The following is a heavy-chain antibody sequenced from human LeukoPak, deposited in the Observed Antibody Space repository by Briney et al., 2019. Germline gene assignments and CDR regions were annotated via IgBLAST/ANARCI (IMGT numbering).Heavy chain of an antibody. CDR1: GYTFTGYY. J-gene: IGHJ4*02. D-gene: IGHD3-22*01. CDR2: INPNSGGT. V-gene: IGHV1-2*02. Sequence: ASVKVSCKASGYTFTGYYMHWVRQAPGQGLEWMGWINPNSGGTNYAQKFQGRVTMTRDTSISTAYMELSRLRSDDTAVCYCARDDYYDSSGSGFDYWGQGTLVTVSS. CDR3: ARDDYYDSSGSGFDY.